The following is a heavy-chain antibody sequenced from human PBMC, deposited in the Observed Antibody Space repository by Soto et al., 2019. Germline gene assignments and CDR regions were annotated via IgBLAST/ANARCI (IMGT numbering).Heavy chain of an antibody. CDR1: GFTFSTYT. CDR3: AREGSYWNDVGPD. CDR2: ISSTSTYI. J-gene: IGHJ1*01. D-gene: IGHD1-1*01. Sequence: EVQLVESGGGLVKPGGSLRLSCAASGFTFSTYTMNWVRQAPGKGLEWVSSISSTSTYIYYTDSLKGRFTISRDNAKNSLYLPMNSLRAEDTAVYYCAREGSYWNDVGPDWGQGTLVTVSS. V-gene: IGHV3-21*01.